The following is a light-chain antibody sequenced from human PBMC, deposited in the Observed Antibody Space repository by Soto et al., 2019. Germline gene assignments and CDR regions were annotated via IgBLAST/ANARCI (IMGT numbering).Light chain of an antibody. CDR2: DAS. V-gene: IGKV3D-20*02. Sequence: EIVLTQSPGTLSSSPGERPTLSCRASQSVRSNFLAWYQQKHGQAPRXXIYDASSRAAGIPARFSGSGSGTDLTITISRLEPEDFAVYYCQQRSNWPITFGQGTRLEIK. CDR3: QQRSNWPIT. J-gene: IGKJ5*01. CDR1: QSVRSNF.